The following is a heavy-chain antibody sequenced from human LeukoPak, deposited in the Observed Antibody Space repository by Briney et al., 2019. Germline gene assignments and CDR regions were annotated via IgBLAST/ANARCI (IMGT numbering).Heavy chain of an antibody. V-gene: IGHV3-23*01. CDR2: ISGSGGRT. J-gene: IGHJ4*02. Sequence: GGSLRLSCAASGFTFSSYAMSWVRPAPGKGLEWVSAISGSGGRTYYADSVKGRFTIYRDNSKNTLYLQMNSLRAEDTAVYYCAKRGTMVPEYYFDYWGQGTLVTVSS. CDR1: GFTFSSYA. CDR3: AKRGTMVPEYYFDY. D-gene: IGHD4/OR15-4a*01.